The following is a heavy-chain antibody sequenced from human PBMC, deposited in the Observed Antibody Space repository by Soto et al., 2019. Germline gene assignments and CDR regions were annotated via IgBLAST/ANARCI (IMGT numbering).Heavy chain of an antibody. J-gene: IGHJ4*02. D-gene: IGHD1-26*01. CDR3: ARHESGSYFTYYFDY. V-gene: IGHV4-39*01. Sequence: SETLAVTCTFSGGSISISSYYWGWIRQPPGKGLEWIGSIYYSGSTYYNPSLKSRVTISVDTSKNQFSLKLSSVTAADTAVYYCARHESGSYFTYYFDYWGQGTMVTVSS. CDR2: IYYSGST. CDR1: GGSISISSYY.